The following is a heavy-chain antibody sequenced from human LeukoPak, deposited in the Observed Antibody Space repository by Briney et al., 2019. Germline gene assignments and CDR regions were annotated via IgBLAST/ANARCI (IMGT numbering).Heavy chain of an antibody. J-gene: IGHJ4*02. Sequence: GGSLRLSCAASGFTFSSYGMHWVRQAPGKGLEWVAVISYDGSNKYYADSVKGRFTISRDNSKNTLYLQMNSLRAEDTAVYYCAREAFSVGATRYFDYWGQGTLVTVSS. V-gene: IGHV3-30*03. D-gene: IGHD1-26*01. CDR1: GFTFSSYG. CDR3: AREAFSVGATRYFDY. CDR2: ISYDGSNK.